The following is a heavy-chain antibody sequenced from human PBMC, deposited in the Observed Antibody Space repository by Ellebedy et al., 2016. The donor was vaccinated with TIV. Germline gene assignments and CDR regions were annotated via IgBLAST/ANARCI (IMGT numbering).Heavy chain of an antibody. D-gene: IGHD6-13*01. Sequence: PGGSLRLSCTVSGVSISGYDWSWIRQPPGKGLEWIGYIYYSGSTNYNPSLKSRVTITADSSKNQAFLELSSVTAADTAMYYCARDRAGDYWGQGTLVTVSS. CDR1: GVSISGYD. J-gene: IGHJ4*02. CDR2: IYYSGST. V-gene: IGHV4-59*01. CDR3: ARDRAGDY.